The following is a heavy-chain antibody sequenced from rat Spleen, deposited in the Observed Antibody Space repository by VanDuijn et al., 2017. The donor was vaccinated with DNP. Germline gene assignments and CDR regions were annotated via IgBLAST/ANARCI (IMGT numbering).Heavy chain of an antibody. CDR2: ISDDGDRT. J-gene: IGHJ2*01. CDR3: ARHGDYGYNGGAYFDY. Sequence: EVQLVESGGGLVQPGRSLKLSCAASGLTFSNYAMAWVRQAPGTGLDWVATISDDGDRTYYRDSVKGRFTLSRDIAKSTLYLQMDSLRSEDTATYYCARHGDYGYNGGAYFDYWGQGVMVTVSS. D-gene: IGHD1-9*01. V-gene: IGHV5-29*01. CDR1: GLTFSNYA.